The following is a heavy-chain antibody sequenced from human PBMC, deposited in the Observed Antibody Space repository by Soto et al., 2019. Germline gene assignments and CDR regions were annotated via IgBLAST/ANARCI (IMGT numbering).Heavy chain of an antibody. J-gene: IGHJ6*02. CDR1: GFTFTGSA. CDR3: AADPATPIYYYYGMDV. V-gene: IGHV1-58*01. Sequence: QMQLVQSGPEVKKPGTSVKVSCKATGFTFTGSAVQWVRQARGQRLEWIGSIVVGSGNTNYAQKFHERVTHIRDMSTSTADMELSSLRSEDTAVYYCAADPATPIYYYYGMDVWGQETTVTVSS. CDR2: IVVGSGNT.